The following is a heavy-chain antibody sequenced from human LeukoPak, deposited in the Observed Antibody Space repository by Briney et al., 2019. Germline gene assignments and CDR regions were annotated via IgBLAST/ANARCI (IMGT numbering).Heavy chain of an antibody. CDR1: DGSFGGSRSGHY. Sequence: SETLSLTCTVSDGSFGGSRSGHYWTWIRQSPGKGLEWIGEVNHGGSTNYNPSLKSRVSISIATSKNQFSLTLSSLTAADTAVYYCARGVRDLCSSMYCVHYGLDVWGQGTAVTVSS. V-gene: IGHV4-34*01. D-gene: IGHD2-2*01. CDR3: ARGVRDLCSSMYCVHYGLDV. J-gene: IGHJ6*02. CDR2: VNHGGST.